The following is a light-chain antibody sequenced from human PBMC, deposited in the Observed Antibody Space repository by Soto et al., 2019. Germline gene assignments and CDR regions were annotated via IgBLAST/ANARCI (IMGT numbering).Light chain of an antibody. J-gene: IGLJ3*02. Sequence: QAVVTQEPSLTVSPGGTVTLTCGSSTGAVTSAHHPHWLQQKPGQAPRTLIYDTSNKHSWTPGRFSGSLLGGKAALTLSGAQPEDEADYYCLVSYSGGRGVFGGGTKLTVL. CDR1: TGAVTSAHH. CDR3: LVSYSGGRGV. V-gene: IGLV7-46*01. CDR2: DTS.